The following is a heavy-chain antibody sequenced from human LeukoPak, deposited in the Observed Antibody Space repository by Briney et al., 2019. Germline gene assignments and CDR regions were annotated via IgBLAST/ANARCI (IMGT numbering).Heavy chain of an antibody. CDR1: GYTFTGYY. D-gene: IGHD3-10*01. Sequence: ASVKVSCKASGYTFTGYYMHWVRQAPGQGLEWMGIINPSGGSTSYAQKFQGRVTMTRDMSTSTVYMELSSLRSEDTAVYYCARGEAWLGELLPPYNWFDPWGQGTLVTVSS. CDR2: INPSGGST. V-gene: IGHV1-46*01. J-gene: IGHJ5*02. CDR3: ARGEAWLGELLPPYNWFDP.